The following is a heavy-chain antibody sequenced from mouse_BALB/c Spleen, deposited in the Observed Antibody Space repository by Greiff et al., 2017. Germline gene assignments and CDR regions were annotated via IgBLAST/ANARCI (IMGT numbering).Heavy chain of an antibody. Sequence: VQLQQSGPELVKPGASVKISCKASGYTFTDYYINWVKQKPGQGLEWIGWIYPGDGDTNYNGKFKGKATLTADKSSSTAYMQLSSLTSEDSAVYFCAREGGSSYGYFDYWGQGTTLTVSS. CDR2: IYPGDGDT. D-gene: IGHD1-1*01. J-gene: IGHJ2*01. CDR1: GYTFTDYY. V-gene: IGHV1-84*01. CDR3: AREGGSSYGYFDY.